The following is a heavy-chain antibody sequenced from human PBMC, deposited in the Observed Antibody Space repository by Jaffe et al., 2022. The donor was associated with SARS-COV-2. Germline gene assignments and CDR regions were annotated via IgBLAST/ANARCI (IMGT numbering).Heavy chain of an antibody. Sequence: EVQLVESGGGLVQPGGSLRLSCAASGFTFSDHWMDWVRQAPGKGLECIGRIKTRATNFITQYAASVSGRFTISRDDSKSSVYLQMNSLKTEDTAVYYCTDLGAGPGYWGQGTRVTVSS. CDR1: GFTFSDHW. D-gene: IGHD6-19*01. V-gene: IGHV3-72*01. CDR3: TDLGAGPGY. CDR2: IKTRATNFIT. J-gene: IGHJ4*02.